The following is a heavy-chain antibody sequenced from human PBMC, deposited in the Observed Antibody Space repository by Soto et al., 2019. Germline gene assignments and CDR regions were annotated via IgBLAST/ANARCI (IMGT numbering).Heavy chain of an antibody. J-gene: IGHJ4*02. V-gene: IGHV3-23*01. D-gene: IGHD1-26*01. CDR2: ISGNGGAT. CDR3: ARSPGGIYFADFLIPNQ. Sequence: GSLRLSCAASGFTFSSYAMSWVRQAPGKGPEWVSSISGNGGATYYADSAKGRFTISRGNSQSALFLQMNGLRAEDTALYYCARSPGGIYFADFLIPNQWGQGVLVTVSS. CDR1: GFTFSSYA.